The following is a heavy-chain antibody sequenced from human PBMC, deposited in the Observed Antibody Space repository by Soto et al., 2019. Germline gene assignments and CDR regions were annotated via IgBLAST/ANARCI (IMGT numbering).Heavy chain of an antibody. V-gene: IGHV3-48*02. J-gene: IGHJ5*02. CDR2: ISSSSSTI. CDR1: GFTFSSYS. CDR3: ARDPEGIAAAGTRRWFDP. D-gene: IGHD6-13*01. Sequence: EVQLVESGGGLVQPGGSLRLSCAASGFTFSSYSMNWVRQAPGKGLEWVSYISSSSSTIYYADSVKGRFTISRDNAKNSLYLQMNSLRDEDTAVYYCARDPEGIAAAGTRRWFDPWGQGTLVTVSS.